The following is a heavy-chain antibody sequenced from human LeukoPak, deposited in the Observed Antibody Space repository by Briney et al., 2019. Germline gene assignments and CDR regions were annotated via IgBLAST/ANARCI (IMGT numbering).Heavy chain of an antibody. V-gene: IGHV3-53*01. CDR3: ARGYGSYLSHYFDY. D-gene: IGHD1-26*01. J-gene: IGHJ4*02. Sequence: PGGSLRLSCAASGFTLSSNYMSWVRQAPGKGLEWVSVIYSDGSTYYADSVKGRFTISRDNSKNTLYLQMNRLRAEDTAVYYCARGYGSYLSHYFDYWGEGTLVTVSS. CDR1: GFTLSSNY. CDR2: IYSDGST.